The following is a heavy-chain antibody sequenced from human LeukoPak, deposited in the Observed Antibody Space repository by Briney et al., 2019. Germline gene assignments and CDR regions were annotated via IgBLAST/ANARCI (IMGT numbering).Heavy chain of an antibody. Sequence: ASVKVSCKASGYTFTSYYMHWVRQAPGQGLEWMGIINPSGGSTSYAQKFQGRVTMTRDMSTSTVYMELSSLRSEDTAVYYCARDRRGMAARLDAFDIWGQGTMVTVSS. CDR2: INPSGGST. CDR3: ARDRRGMAARLDAFDI. V-gene: IGHV1-46*01. D-gene: IGHD6-6*01. J-gene: IGHJ3*02. CDR1: GYTFTSYY.